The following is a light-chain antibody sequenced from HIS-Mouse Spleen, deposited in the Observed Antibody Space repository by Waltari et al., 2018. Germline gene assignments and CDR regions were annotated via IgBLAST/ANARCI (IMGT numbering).Light chain of an antibody. CDR1: SSYVGGYNY. J-gene: IGLJ1*01. CDR3: CSYAGSYTGV. V-gene: IGLV2-11*01. CDR2: DVS. Sequence: QSALTQPRSVSGSPGQSVTISGSGTSSYVGGYNYVSRDQQHPGKAPKLKIYDVSKRPSGVPDRFSGSKSGNTASLTISGLQAEDEADYYCCSYAGSYTGVFGTGTKVTVL.